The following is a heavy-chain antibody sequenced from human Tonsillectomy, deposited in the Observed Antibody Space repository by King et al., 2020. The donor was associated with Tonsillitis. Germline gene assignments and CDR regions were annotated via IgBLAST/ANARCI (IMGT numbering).Heavy chain of an antibody. CDR1: GFTFSNYW. CDR3: ARSDILTGYWGY. D-gene: IGHD3-9*01. CDR2: IKEDGIEK. V-gene: IGHV3-7*01. J-gene: IGHJ4*02. Sequence: VQLVESGGGLVQPGGSLRLSCAASGFTFSNYWMSWVRQAPGKGLEWVANIKEDGIEKYYVDSVKGRLTVSRDNAKNSLYLQMNSLRAEDTAVYFCARSDILTGYWGYWGQGTLVTVSS.